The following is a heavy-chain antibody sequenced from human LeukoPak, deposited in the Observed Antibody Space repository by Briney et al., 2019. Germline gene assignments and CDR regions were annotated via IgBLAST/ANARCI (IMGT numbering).Heavy chain of an antibody. CDR3: AKGRDGGY. Sequence: GGSLRLSCAASGFTFSSYAMSWVRQAPGKGLEWVSGISGSGGSTYYADSVKGRFTISKDNAKNTLYMQMSSLRAEDTAVCYCAKGRDGGYWGQGTLVTVSS. J-gene: IGHJ4*02. CDR1: GFTFSSYA. D-gene: IGHD3-10*01. CDR2: ISGSGGST. V-gene: IGHV3-23*01.